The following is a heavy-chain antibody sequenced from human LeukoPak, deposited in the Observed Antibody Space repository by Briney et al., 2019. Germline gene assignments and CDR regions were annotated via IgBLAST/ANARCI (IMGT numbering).Heavy chain of an antibody. Sequence: GGSLRLSCAASGFTFSSYSMNWVRQAPGKGLEWVSSISSSSSYIYYADSVKGRFTISRDNAKNSLYLQMNSLRAEDTAVYYCARDFSRVFNDYGDYTDAFDIWGQGTMVTVSS. J-gene: IGHJ3*02. D-gene: IGHD4-17*01. CDR2: ISSSSSYI. CDR1: GFTFSSYS. CDR3: ARDFSRVFNDYGDYTDAFDI. V-gene: IGHV3-21*01.